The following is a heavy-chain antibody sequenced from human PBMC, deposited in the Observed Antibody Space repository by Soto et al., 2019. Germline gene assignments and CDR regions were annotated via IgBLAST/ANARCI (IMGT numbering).Heavy chain of an antibody. CDR3: ARVSVVQSLDY. CDR1: SSSVTSDNFY. V-gene: IGHV4-61*01. D-gene: IGHD3-22*01. Sequence: SETLSLTGTVSSSSVTSDNFYWSWVRQPPGKGLKYIGYVSHSGSTHYNPSLESRVTTSIDTSQNQFSLELRSVTAADTAVYYCARVSVVQSLDYWGQGTLVTISS. J-gene: IGHJ4*02. CDR2: VSHSGST.